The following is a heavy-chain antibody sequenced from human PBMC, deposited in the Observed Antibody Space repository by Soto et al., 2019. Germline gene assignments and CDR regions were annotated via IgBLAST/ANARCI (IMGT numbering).Heavy chain of an antibody. CDR3: ARSYCGGDCYFDY. CDR2: IIPIFGTA. J-gene: IGHJ4*02. Sequence: ASVKVSCKASGGTFSSYAISWVRQAPGQGLEWMGGIIPIFGTANYAQKFQGRVTITADESTSTAYMELSSLRSEDTAVYYCARSYCGGDCYFDYWGQGTLGIVSS. D-gene: IGHD2-21*02. CDR1: GGTFSSYA. V-gene: IGHV1-69*13.